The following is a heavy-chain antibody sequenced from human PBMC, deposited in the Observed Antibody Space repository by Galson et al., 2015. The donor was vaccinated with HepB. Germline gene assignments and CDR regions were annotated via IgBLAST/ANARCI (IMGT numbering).Heavy chain of an antibody. J-gene: IGHJ5*02. CDR2: IIGSGGYT. V-gene: IGHV3-23*01. Sequence: SLRLSCAASGFTFSNYAMTWVRQAPGKGLEWVSSIIGSGGYTFYAGSVRGRFTVYRDNSRNTLYLQMISLRAEDTAVYYCAKGRDSGKVDWFDPWGQGTLVTASS. CDR1: GFTFSNYA. CDR3: AKGRDSGKVDWFDP. D-gene: IGHD3-10*01.